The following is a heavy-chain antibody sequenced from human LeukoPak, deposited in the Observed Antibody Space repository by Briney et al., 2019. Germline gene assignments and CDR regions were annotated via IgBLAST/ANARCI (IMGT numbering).Heavy chain of an antibody. Sequence: SETLSLTCTVSGGSIRSSYYYWGWIRQPPGKGLEWIGSIYDSGSTYYNPSLKSRVTISIDTSKNQFSLNPKSVTAADTAVYFCARGKYYGDSDYWGQGTLVTVSS. J-gene: IGHJ4*02. D-gene: IGHD3-3*01. CDR2: IYDSGST. V-gene: IGHV4-39*07. CDR3: ARGKYYGDSDY. CDR1: GGSIRSSYYY.